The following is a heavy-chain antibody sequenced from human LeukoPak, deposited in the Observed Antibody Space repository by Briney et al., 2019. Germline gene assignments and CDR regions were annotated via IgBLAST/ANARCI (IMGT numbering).Heavy chain of an antibody. V-gene: IGHV1-69*13. CDR1: GYTFTSYG. J-gene: IGHJ6*02. Sequence: ASVKVSWKASGYTFTSYGISWVRQAPGQGLEWMGGIIPIFGAANYAQKFQGRVTITADASTTTAYLDLSSLRSEDTAVYYCARALTTVSYYYGMDVWSQGTTVTVSS. CDR3: ARALTTVSYYYGMDV. D-gene: IGHD4-17*01. CDR2: IIPIFGAA.